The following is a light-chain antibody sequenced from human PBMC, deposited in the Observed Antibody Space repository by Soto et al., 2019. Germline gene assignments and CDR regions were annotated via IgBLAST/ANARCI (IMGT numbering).Light chain of an antibody. CDR1: SSDVGYYNS. J-gene: IGLJ2*01. CDR2: EVI. Sequence: QSVLTQPPSASGSPGQSVTISCTGTSSDVGYYNSVSWYQQHPGKAPKLMIYEVIKRPSGVPDRFSGSKSGNTASLTVSGLQAEAEADYYCSSYAGSNNFRVFGGGTKLTVL. V-gene: IGLV2-8*01. CDR3: SSYAGSNNFRV.